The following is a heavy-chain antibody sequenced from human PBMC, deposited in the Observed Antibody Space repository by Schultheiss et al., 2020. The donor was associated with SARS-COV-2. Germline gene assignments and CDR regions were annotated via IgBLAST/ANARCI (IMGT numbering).Heavy chain of an antibody. J-gene: IGHJ4*02. CDR1: GGSFSGYY. CDR3: ARSGAVGLDY. V-gene: IGHV4-34*01. D-gene: IGHD6-19*01. Sequence: SQTLSLTCAVYGGSFSGYYLSWIRQPPGKGLEWIGEINHSGSTNYNPSLKSRVTISVDTSKNQFSLKLSSVTAADTTVYYCARSGAVGLDYWGQGTLVTVSS. CDR2: INHSGST.